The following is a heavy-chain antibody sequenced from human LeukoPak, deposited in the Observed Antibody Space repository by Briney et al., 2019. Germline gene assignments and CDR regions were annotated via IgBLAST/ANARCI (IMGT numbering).Heavy chain of an antibody. CDR2: ISYDGSNK. CDR1: GFTFSSYA. CDR3: ARDLVYYYDSSGYSLYDY. V-gene: IGHV3-30-3*01. Sequence: PGGSLRLSCAASGFTFSSYAMHWVRQAPGKGLEWVAVISYDGSNKYYADSVKGRFTISRDNSKNTLYLQMSSLRAEDTAVYYCARDLVYYYDSSGYSLYDYWGQGTLVTVSS. J-gene: IGHJ4*02. D-gene: IGHD3-22*01.